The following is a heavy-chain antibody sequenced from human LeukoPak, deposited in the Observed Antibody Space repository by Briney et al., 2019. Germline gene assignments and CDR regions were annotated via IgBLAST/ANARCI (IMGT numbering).Heavy chain of an antibody. CDR1: GGSISSGDYY. V-gene: IGHV4-30-4*01. J-gene: IGHJ5*02. CDR2: IYYSGST. D-gene: IGHD6-13*01. Sequence: TSETLSLTCTVSGGSISSGDYYWSWIRQPPGKGLEWIGYIYYSGSTYYNPSLKSRVTISVDTSKNQFSLKLSSVTAADTAVYYCARGLTAAAGDNWFDPWGQGTLVTVSS. CDR3: ARGLTAAAGDNWFDP.